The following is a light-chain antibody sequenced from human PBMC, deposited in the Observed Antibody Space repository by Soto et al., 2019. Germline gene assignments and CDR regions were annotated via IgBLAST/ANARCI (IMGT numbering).Light chain of an antibody. V-gene: IGLV2-14*01. CDR2: DVS. CDR1: SSDVGGYNS. Sequence: QSALTQPASVSGSPGQSITISCTGTSSDVGGYNSVSWYQQHPGKAPKLMIYDVSNRPSGVSNRFSGSKSVNTASLTISGLQAEDEADYYCSSYTSSSTVVFGGGTKLTGL. CDR3: SSYTSSSTVV. J-gene: IGLJ2*01.